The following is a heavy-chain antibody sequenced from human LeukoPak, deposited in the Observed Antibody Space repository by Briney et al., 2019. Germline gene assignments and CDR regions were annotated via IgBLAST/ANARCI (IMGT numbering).Heavy chain of an antibody. D-gene: IGHD3-10*01. CDR3: ARVERSGSWVGYYFDY. Sequence: SETLSLTCTVSGGSISSTSYNWGWIRQPPGKGLEWIGSIDYSGSTYYNPSLKSRVTISVDTSKNQFSLNLSPVTAADTAVYYCARVERSGSWVGYYFDYWGQGTLVTVSS. CDR2: IDYSGST. V-gene: IGHV4-39*07. J-gene: IGHJ4*02. CDR1: GGSISSTSYN.